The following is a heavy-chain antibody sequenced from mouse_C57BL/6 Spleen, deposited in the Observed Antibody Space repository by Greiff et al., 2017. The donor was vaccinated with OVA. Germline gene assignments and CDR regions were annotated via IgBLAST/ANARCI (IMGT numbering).Heavy chain of an antibody. CDR2: IHPNSGST. J-gene: IGHJ2*01. Sequence: QVQLQQPGAELVKPGASVKLSCKASGYTFTSYWMHWVKQSPGQGLEWIGMIHPNSGSTNYNEKFKSKATLPVDKSSSTAYMQLSSLTSEDSAVYYCARSYYGSSYAYWGQGTTLTVSS. V-gene: IGHV1-64*01. CDR1: GYTFTSYW. CDR3: ARSYYGSSYAY. D-gene: IGHD1-1*01.